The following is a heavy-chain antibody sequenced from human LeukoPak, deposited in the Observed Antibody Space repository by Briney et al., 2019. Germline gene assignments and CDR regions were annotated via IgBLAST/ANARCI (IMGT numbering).Heavy chain of an antibody. J-gene: IGHJ5*02. D-gene: IGHD6-13*01. V-gene: IGHV3-30*18. CDR2: ISYDGSNK. CDR3: AKDSSRGRFDP. Sequence: GGSLRLSCAASGFTFSSYGMHWVRQAPGKGLEWVAVISYDGSNKYYADSVKGRFTISRDNSKNTLYLQMNSLRAEDTAVYYCAKDSSRGRFDPWGQGTLSPSPQ. CDR1: GFTFSSYG.